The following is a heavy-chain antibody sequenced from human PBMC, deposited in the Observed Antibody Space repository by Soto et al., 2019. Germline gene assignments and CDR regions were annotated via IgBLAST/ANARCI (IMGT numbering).Heavy chain of an antibody. Sequence: TLSLTCAVSGGSVTSGSYCWGWIRQPPGKGLEWIGGMYYRGSTFHNPSLKSRVTISVDTSKNQFSLNLSSVTASDAAVYYCASYKAEAAAYYFDYWGQGTLVTVSS. CDR3: ASYKAEAAAYYFDY. D-gene: IGHD6-19*01. V-gene: IGHV4-39*01. J-gene: IGHJ4*02. CDR2: MYYRGST. CDR1: GGSVTSGSYC.